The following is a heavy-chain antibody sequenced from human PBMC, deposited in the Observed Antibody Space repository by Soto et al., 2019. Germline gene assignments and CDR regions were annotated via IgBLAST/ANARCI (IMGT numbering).Heavy chain of an antibody. CDR1: GFSFSTYP. Sequence: GGSLRLSCAASGFSFSTYPMVWVRQAPGKRLEAVSSISGSGDKTYYKDSVKGRFTISRDNSKNTVDLQMNSLRPEDTAVYYCAKILSTVTTYYYGMDAWGQGTTVTVSS. CDR2: ISGSGDKT. V-gene: IGHV3-23*01. D-gene: IGHD4-17*01. J-gene: IGHJ6*02. CDR3: AKILSTVTTYYYGMDA.